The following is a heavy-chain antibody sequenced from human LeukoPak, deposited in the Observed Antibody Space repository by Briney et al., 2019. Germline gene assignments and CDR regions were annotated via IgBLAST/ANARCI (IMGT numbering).Heavy chain of an antibody. D-gene: IGHD6-19*01. Sequence: GASVKVSCKASGYTFTSYYMHWVRQAPGQGLEWMGWINPNSGGTNYAQKFQGRVTMTRDTSISTAYMELSRLRSDDTAVYYCAREPKVAVAGRDAMGPRYFDYWGQGTLVTVSS. CDR3: AREPKVAVAGRDAMGPRYFDY. CDR1: GYTFTSYY. CDR2: INPNSGGT. V-gene: IGHV1-2*02. J-gene: IGHJ4*02.